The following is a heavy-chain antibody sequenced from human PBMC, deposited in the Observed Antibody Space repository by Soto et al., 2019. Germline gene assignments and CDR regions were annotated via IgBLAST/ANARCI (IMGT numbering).Heavy chain of an antibody. CDR3: ARDSYSSGWYGSGGELDWFDP. D-gene: IGHD6-19*01. J-gene: IGHJ5*02. CDR1: GFTFSDYY. V-gene: IGHV3-11*06. CDR2: ISSSSSYT. Sequence: GGSLRLSCAASGFTFSDYYMSWIRQAPGKGLEWVSYISSSSSYTNYADSVKGRFTISRDNAKNSLYLQMNSLRAEDTAVYYCARDSYSSGWYGSGGELDWFDPWGQGTLVTVSS.